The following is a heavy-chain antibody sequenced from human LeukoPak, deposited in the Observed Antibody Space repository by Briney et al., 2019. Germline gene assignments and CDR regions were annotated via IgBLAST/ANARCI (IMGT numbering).Heavy chain of an antibody. CDR3: ARDRGADYYDSSGYYSTYHAFDI. J-gene: IGHJ3*02. CDR1: GGSISSYY. D-gene: IGHD3-22*01. Sequence: SETLSLTCTVSGGSISSYYWSWIRQPPGKGLEWIGYIYYSGSTNYNPSLKSRVTISVDTSKNQFSLKLSSVTAADTAVYYCARDRGADYYDSSGYYSTYHAFDIRGQGTMVTVSS. CDR2: IYYSGST. V-gene: IGHV4-59*01.